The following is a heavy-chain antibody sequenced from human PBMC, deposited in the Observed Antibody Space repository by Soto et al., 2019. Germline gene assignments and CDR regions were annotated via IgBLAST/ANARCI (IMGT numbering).Heavy chain of an antibody. CDR1: GVTVSSNY. J-gene: IGHJ3*02. CDR3: ARDYSSSRAFDI. D-gene: IGHD6-6*01. V-gene: IGHV3-53*01. CDR2: IYSGGST. Sequence: PAGSLRDSCASSGVTVSSNYIIWVRQAPGKGLEWVSVIYSGGSTYYADSVKGRFTISRDNSKNTLYLQMNSLRAEDTAVYYCARDYSSSRAFDIWGQGTMVTVSS.